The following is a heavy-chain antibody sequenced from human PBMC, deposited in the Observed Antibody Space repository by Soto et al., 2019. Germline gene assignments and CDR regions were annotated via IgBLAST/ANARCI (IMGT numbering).Heavy chain of an antibody. CDR1: GFTFSDYY. CDR3: ARDFASYSSSTDYYYYYMDV. D-gene: IGHD6-13*01. CDR2: ISSSGSTI. V-gene: IGHV3-11*01. J-gene: IGHJ6*03. Sequence: GGSLRLSCAASGFTFSDYYMSWIRQAPGKGLEWVSYISSSGSTIYYADSVKGRFTISRDNAKNSLYLQMNSLRAEDTAVYYCARDFASYSSSTDYYYYYMDVWGKGTTVTVSS.